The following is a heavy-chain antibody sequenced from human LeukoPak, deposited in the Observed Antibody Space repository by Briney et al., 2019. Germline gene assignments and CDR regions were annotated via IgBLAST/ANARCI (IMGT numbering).Heavy chain of an antibody. CDR1: GGSISSGDYY. V-gene: IGHV4-30-4*01. CDR2: IYNNGRT. D-gene: IGHD3-10*01. J-gene: IGHJ3*02. Sequence: SETLSLTCTVSGGSISSGDYYWSWIRQPPGTGLEWIGYIYNNGRTYYNPSLKSRVTISVDTSKNQFSLKLSSVTAADTAVYYCNYYGSGSYYRGVLDAFDIRGQGTMVTVSS. CDR3: NYYGSGSYYRGVLDAFDI.